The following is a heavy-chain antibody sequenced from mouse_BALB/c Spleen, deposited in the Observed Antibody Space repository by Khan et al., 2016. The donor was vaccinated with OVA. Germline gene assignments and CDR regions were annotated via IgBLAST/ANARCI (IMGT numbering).Heavy chain of an antibody. D-gene: IGHD1-3*01. Sequence: VKLLESGPGLVAPSQSLSITCTVSGFSLTSYGVHWVRQPPGKGLEWLGVIWAGGSTNYNSALMSRLSISKDNSKSQVFLKMKGLQADDTAMYYCARLEDIWGQGTTLTVSS. CDR2: IWAGGST. CDR1: GFSLTSYG. J-gene: IGHJ2*01. CDR3: ARLEDI. V-gene: IGHV2-9*02.